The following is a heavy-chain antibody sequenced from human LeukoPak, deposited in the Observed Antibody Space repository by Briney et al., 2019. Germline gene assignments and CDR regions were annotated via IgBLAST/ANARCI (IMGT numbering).Heavy chain of an antibody. Sequence: ASVKVSCKASGYTFTSYGISWVRQAPGQGLEWMGWISAYNGNTNYAQKLQGRVTMTTDTSTSTAYMELRSLRSDDTAVYYCARDPPGYSSGWYLGYYYYYMDVWGKGTTVTVSS. CDR1: GYTFTSYG. V-gene: IGHV1-18*01. CDR2: ISAYNGNT. CDR3: ARDPPGYSSGWYLGYYYYYMDV. D-gene: IGHD6-19*01. J-gene: IGHJ6*03.